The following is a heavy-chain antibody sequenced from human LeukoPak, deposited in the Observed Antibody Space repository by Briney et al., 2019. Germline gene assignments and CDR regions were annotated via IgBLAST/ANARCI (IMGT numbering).Heavy chain of an antibody. CDR2: IIPILGIA. D-gene: IGHD3-22*01. V-gene: IGHV1-69*04. CDR3: ARAAVDYYDSSGYYRVTRVDY. CDR1: GGTFSSYA. J-gene: IGHJ4*02. Sequence: ASVKVSCKASGGTFSSYAISWVRQAPGQGLEWMGRIIPILGIANYAQKFQGRVTITADKSTSTAYMELSSLRSEDTAVYYCARAAVDYYDSSGYYRVTRVDYWGQGTLVTVSS.